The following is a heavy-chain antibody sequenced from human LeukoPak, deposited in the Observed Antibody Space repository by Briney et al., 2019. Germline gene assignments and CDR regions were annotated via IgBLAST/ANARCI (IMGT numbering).Heavy chain of an antibody. CDR3: ARQDLLL. V-gene: IGHV4-39*01. CDR1: GGSISSSSYY. CDR2: IYYSGST. Sequence: SETLSLTCTVSGGSISSSSYYWGWIRQPPGKGLEWIGSIYYSGSTYYNPSLKSRVTISVDTSKNQFSLKLSSVTAADTAVYYCARQDLLLWGQGTLVTVSS. J-gene: IGHJ4*02. D-gene: IGHD2-15*01.